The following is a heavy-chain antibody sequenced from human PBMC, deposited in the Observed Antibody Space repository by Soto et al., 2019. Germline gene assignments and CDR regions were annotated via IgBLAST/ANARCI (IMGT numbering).Heavy chain of an antibody. D-gene: IGHD3-10*01. Sequence: SGPTLVNPTQTLTLTCTFSGFSLSTGGVDVGWIRQPPGKALEWLALIYWNDDKRYSPSLKSRLTITKDSSKNQVVLTMTNMDPVDTATYYCAHVTYGSGSFSVYNWFDSGGQGTLVTVSS. CDR1: GFSLSTGGVD. V-gene: IGHV2-5*01. CDR3: AHVTYGSGSFSVYNWFDS. CDR2: IYWNDDK. J-gene: IGHJ5*01.